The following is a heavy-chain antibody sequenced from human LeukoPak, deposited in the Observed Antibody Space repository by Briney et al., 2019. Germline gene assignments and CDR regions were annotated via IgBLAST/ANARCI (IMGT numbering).Heavy chain of an antibody. CDR3: ARSRGFNWFDP. CDR1: GGSISSSSHY. J-gene: IGHJ5*02. V-gene: IGHV4-39*07. Sequence: SETLSLTCTVSGGSISSSSHYWAWIRQPPGKGLEWIANIYYSRNTYYNPSLKSRVTISVDMSKNQFSLKLSSVTAADTAVYYCARSRGFNWFDPWGQGTLVTVSS. D-gene: IGHD3-10*01. CDR2: IYYSRNT.